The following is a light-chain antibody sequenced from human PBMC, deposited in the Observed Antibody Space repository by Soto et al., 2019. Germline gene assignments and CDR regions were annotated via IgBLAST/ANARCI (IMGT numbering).Light chain of an antibody. Sequence: EIVMTQSPATLSVSPGERATLSCRASQSVSSNLAWYQQKPGQAPRLLIYGASSRATGIPDRFSGSGSGTDFTLTISRLEPEDFAVYSCQQYGSSPTPFGQGTRLEIK. CDR2: GAS. CDR1: QSVSSN. J-gene: IGKJ5*01. CDR3: QQYGSSPTP. V-gene: IGKV3-20*01.